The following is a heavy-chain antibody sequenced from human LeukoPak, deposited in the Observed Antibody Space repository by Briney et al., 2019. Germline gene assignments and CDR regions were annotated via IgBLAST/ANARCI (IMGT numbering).Heavy chain of an antibody. D-gene: IGHD2-2*01. Sequence: GGSLRLSCAASGFTLSSFAMNWVRQAPGKGLEWVSLITNSGVTTHYADSVKGRFTISRDNSRSTLYLQLNSLRADDTALYYCAKARLYCSSGTCSDHPATLTGMDVWGQGTTVTVSS. CDR3: AKARLYCSSGTCSDHPATLTGMDV. CDR2: ITNSGVTT. J-gene: IGHJ6*02. V-gene: IGHV3-23*01. CDR1: GFTLSSFA.